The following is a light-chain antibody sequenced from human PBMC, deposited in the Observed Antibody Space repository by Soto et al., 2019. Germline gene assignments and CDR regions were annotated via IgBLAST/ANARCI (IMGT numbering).Light chain of an antibody. Sequence: QAVVTQPPSVSGAPGQRVTISCTGSSSNIGAGYVHWYQQRPGAAPKLLIFANSGLPSGVPDRFSGSKSGTSASLAITGLQAEDEADYYCQSYDGSLKVFGGGTKVTVL. V-gene: IGLV1-40*01. J-gene: IGLJ3*02. CDR3: QSYDGSLKV. CDR2: ANS. CDR1: SSNIGAGYV.